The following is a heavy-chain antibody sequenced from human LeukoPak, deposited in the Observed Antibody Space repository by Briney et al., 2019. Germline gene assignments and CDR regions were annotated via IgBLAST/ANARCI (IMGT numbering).Heavy chain of an antibody. V-gene: IGHV3-23*01. CDR3: ARRTLGYCSSTSCSHDAFDI. CDR1: GFTFSSYA. CDR2: ISGSGGST. Sequence: GGSLRLSCAASGFTFSSYAMSWVRQAPGKGLEWVSAISGSGGSTYYADSVKGRFTISRDNSKNTLYLQMNSLRAEDTAVYYCARRTLGYCSSTSCSHDAFDIWGQGTMVTVSS. D-gene: IGHD2-2*01. J-gene: IGHJ3*02.